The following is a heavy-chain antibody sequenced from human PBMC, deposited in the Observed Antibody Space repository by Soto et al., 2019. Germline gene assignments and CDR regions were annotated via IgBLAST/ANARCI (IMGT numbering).Heavy chain of an antibody. J-gene: IGHJ6*02. CDR2: IYYSGTT. D-gene: IGHD3-3*01. CDR3: ARAPINTIFGVVPYYYGMDV. CDR1: GTPINSADFY. Sequence: PSETLSLTCTVSGTPINSADFYWTWIRQPPGKGLEWIGYIYYSGTTFHNPSLRSRISMSVDTSKNQFSLRLNSVTAADTAVYYCARAPINTIFGVVPYYYGMDVWGQGTTVTVSS. V-gene: IGHV4-30-4*01.